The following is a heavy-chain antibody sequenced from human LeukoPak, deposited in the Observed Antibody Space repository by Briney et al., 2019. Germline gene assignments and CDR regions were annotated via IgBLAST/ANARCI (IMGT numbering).Heavy chain of an antibody. V-gene: IGHV3-30*02. D-gene: IGHD4-17*01. CDR3: AKWKVGVTTSSAFDY. Sequence: GGSLRLSCAASGFTFSSYGMHWVSQAPGKGLEWVAFIRYDGSNKYYADSVKGRFTISRDNSKNTLYLQMNSLRAEDTAVYYYAKWKVGVTTSSAFDYWGQGTLVTVSS. CDR2: IRYDGSNK. CDR1: GFTFSSYG. J-gene: IGHJ4*02.